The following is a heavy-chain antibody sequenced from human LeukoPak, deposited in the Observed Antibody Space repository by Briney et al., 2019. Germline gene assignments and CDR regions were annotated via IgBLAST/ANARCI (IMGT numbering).Heavy chain of an antibody. Sequence: SQTLSLTCAISGDSVSSNSAAWNWIRQSPSRGIEWLGRTYYRSKWYNDYAVSVKSRITINPDTSKNQFSLQLNSVTPEDTAVYYCARDRGYSYGKSYYGMDVWGQGTTVTVSS. D-gene: IGHD5-18*01. CDR2: TYYRSKWYN. CDR1: GDSVSSNSAA. CDR3: ARDRGYSYGKSYYGMDV. J-gene: IGHJ6*02. V-gene: IGHV6-1*01.